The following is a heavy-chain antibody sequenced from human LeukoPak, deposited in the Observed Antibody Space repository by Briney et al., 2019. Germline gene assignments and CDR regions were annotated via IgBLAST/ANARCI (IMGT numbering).Heavy chain of an antibody. J-gene: IGHJ5*02. V-gene: IGHV1-18*01. CDR1: GYTFTSYG. D-gene: IGHD1-1*01. CDR2: ISAYNGNT. CDR3: ATGGYNWNDVAGWFDP. Sequence: ASVKVSCKASGYTFTSYGISWVRQAPGQGLEWMGWISAYNGNTNYAQKLQGRVTMTTDTSTSTAYMELRSLRSDDTAVYYCATGGYNWNDVAGWFDPWGQGTLVTVSS.